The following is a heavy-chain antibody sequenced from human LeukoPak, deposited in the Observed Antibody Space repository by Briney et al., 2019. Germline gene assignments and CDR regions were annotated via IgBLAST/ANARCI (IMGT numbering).Heavy chain of an antibody. CDR3: SRRFYGDYVDDS. J-gene: IGHJ4*02. D-gene: IGHD4-17*01. CDR1: GFTYINHW. CDR2: INEDGSVR. Sequence: TGGSLRLSCAASGFTYINHWMSWVRQAPEEGLEWVASINEDGSVRYYVDSVKGRFTISRDNAKSSLYLQMSSLRGEDTAVYYCSRRFYGDYVDDSWGQGTLVTVSS. V-gene: IGHV3-7*01.